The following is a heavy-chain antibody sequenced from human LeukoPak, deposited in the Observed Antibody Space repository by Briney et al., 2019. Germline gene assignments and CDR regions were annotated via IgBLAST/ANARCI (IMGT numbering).Heavy chain of an antibody. CDR1: GDSISSGDYY. J-gene: IGHJ3*02. V-gene: IGHV4-61*02. CDR3: ARGPYSYDSSGAFDI. CDR2: ISSSGST. D-gene: IGHD3-22*01. Sequence: SQTLSLTCTVSGDSISSGDYYWSWIRQPGGKGLEWIGRISSSGSTNYNPSHKSRVAVSVDTSKNQFSPKLSSVTAADTAVYFCARGPYSYDSSGAFDIWGQGTMVTVSS.